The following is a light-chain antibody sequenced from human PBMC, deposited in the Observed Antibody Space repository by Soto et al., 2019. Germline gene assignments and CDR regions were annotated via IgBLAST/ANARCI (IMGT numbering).Light chain of an antibody. CDR2: NVY. CDR3: NPYTSSSTLV. V-gene: IGLV2-14*03. Sequence: QSALTQPASVSGSPGQSITISCTGTSSDVGGYNFVSWYQQRPGKAPKLMLYNVYDRPSGISHRFSGSRSGNTASLTISGLQAEDEAHYYCNPYTSSSTLVFGGGTKLTVL. J-gene: IGLJ2*01. CDR1: SSDVGGYNF.